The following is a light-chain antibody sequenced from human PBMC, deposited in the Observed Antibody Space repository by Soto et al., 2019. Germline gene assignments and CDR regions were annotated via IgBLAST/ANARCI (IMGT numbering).Light chain of an antibody. J-gene: IGLJ3*02. Sequence: QSVLTQPPSVSAAPGQNVAISCSGGSSNIGKNFVSWYQQVPGAAPKVLIYENDKRLSGIPVRFSGSRSGTSVTLAIAGLQTGDEADYYCASWDSSLYGVVSGGGTKVTVL. CDR2: END. CDR1: SSNIGKNF. V-gene: IGLV1-51*02. CDR3: ASWDSSLYGVV.